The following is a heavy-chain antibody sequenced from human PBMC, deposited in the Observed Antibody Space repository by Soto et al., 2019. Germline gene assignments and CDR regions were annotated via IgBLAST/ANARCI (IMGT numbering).Heavy chain of an antibody. CDR3: ARAGDYGGHYYGMDV. Sequence: EVQLEESGGGLVQPGGSLRLSCAASGFTISRYAMHWVRQAPGKGLEYVSTISSNGGSTYYANSVKGRFTISRDNSKNTLYLQMGSLRAEDMAVYYCARAGDYGGHYYGMDVWGQGTTVTVSS. J-gene: IGHJ6*02. CDR1: GFTISRYA. V-gene: IGHV3-64*01. CDR2: ISSNGGST. D-gene: IGHD4-17*01.